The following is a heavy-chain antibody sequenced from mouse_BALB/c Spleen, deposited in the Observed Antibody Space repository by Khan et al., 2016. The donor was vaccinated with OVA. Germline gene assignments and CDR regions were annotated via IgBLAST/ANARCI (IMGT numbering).Heavy chain of an antibody. CDR2: IDSANDNT. J-gene: IGHJ4*01. V-gene: IGHV14-3*02. CDR3: ALSGEIYEGYDGYAMDY. Sequence: VQLKQSGAELVKPGASVKLSCTASGFNIKDTYMHWVKQRPEQGLEWIGRIDSANDNTKYGPKIQGKANITTDTSTKTAYLQLSSLTSENTVVYYCALSGEIYEGYDGYAMDYWGQETSVTVSS. D-gene: IGHD2-3*01. CDR1: GFNIKDTY.